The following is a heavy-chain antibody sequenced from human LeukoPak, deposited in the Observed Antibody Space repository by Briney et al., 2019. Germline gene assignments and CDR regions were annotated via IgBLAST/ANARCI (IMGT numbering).Heavy chain of an antibody. V-gene: IGHV3-30*18. Sequence: PGGSLRLSCAASGLTFSSYGIPWVRQAPGKGLEWVAVISYDGSYKYYADSVKGRFTISRDNSKNTFYLQVTTLRAEDTAVYYCAKDLSGDYHYGMDVWGQGTSVTVSS. D-gene: IGHD2-8*02. CDR3: AKDLSGDYHYGMDV. CDR1: GLTFSSYG. J-gene: IGHJ6*02. CDR2: ISYDGSYK.